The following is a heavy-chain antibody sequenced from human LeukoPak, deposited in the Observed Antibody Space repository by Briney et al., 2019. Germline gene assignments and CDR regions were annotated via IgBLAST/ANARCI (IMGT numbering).Heavy chain of an antibody. V-gene: IGHV4-59*01. CDR3: ARDRQHRDAFDI. J-gene: IGHJ3*02. CDR2: IYYSGST. Sequence: SETLSLTCTVSGVSISGYYRSWVRQPPGEGLEWIGYIYYSGSTNYNPSLKSRVTMSVDTSKNQFSLKLNSVTAADTAVYYCARDRQHRDAFDIWGQGTMVTVSS. CDR1: GVSISGYY.